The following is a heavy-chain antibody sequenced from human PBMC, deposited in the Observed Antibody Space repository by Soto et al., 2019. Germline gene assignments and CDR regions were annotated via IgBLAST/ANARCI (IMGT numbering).Heavy chain of an antibody. V-gene: IGHV3-23*01. Sequence: EVQLLESGGGLVQPGGSLRLSCAASGFTFSSHVMSWVRQAPGKGLEWVSRISGSGGSTNHADSVKGRFTISRDNSKNTLYLQMNSLRAEDTAIYYCAKDGGATPTYFDYWGQGTLVTVSS. CDR3: AKDGGATPTYFDY. J-gene: IGHJ4*02. CDR1: GFTFSSHV. CDR2: ISGSGGST. D-gene: IGHD1-26*01.